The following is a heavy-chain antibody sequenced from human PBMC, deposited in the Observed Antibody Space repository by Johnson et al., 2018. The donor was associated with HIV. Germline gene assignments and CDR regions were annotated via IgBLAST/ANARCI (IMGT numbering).Heavy chain of an antibody. J-gene: IGHJ3*02. D-gene: IGHD3/OR15-3a*01. CDR1: GFTFSSYA. CDR2: IRYDGSKK. V-gene: IGHV3-30*02. Sequence: QVKLVESGGGVVQPGRSLRLSSAASGFTFSSYAMHWVRQAPGKGLEWLAFIRYDGSKKYYADSVKGRFTISRDNSKNTLHLQMNSLRTEDTAVYYCAKEGLIWGQGTMVTVSS. CDR3: AKEGLI.